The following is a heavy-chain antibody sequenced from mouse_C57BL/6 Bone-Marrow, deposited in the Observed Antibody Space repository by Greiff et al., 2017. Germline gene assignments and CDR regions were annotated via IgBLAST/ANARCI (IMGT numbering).Heavy chain of an antibody. J-gene: IGHJ2*01. V-gene: IGHV5-16*01. CDR1: GFTFSDYY. CDR3: ARERDDYADY. D-gene: IGHD2-4*01. Sequence: EVKVVESEGGLVQPGSSMKLSCTASGFTFSDYYMAWVRQVPEKGLEWVANINYDGSSTYYLDSLKSRFIISRDNAKNILYLQMSSLKSEDTATYYCARERDDYADYWGQGTTLTVSS. CDR2: INYDGSST.